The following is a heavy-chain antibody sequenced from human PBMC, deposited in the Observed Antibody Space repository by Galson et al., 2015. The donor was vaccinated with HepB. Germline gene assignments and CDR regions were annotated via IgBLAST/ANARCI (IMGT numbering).Heavy chain of an antibody. CDR1: GYTFTSFD. CDR3: ARSFGRPNHDFWSGRLNWFDP. D-gene: IGHD3-3*01. Sequence: SVKVSCKASGYTFTSFDINWVRQATGQGLEWMGWMNSNTGNTGFAQKFQGRVSMTRNTSISIAYMELSGLRSEDTAVYYCARSFGRPNHDFWSGRLNWFDPWGQGTLVIVSS. V-gene: IGHV1-8*01. CDR2: MNSNTGNT. J-gene: IGHJ5*02.